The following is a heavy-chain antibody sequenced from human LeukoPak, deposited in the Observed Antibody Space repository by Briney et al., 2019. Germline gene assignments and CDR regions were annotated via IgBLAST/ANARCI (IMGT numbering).Heavy chain of an antibody. CDR2: INSDGSTT. J-gene: IGHJ4*02. CDR1: GYTFSTYW. V-gene: IGHV3-74*01. Sequence: GGSLRLSYAASGYTFSTYWMHWVRQAPGKGLVWVSRINSDGSTTSYADSVKGRFTISRDNAKNTLYLHMNSLRAEDTAVYYCARDLRGIGDETAYWGQGTLVTVSS. D-gene: IGHD3-16*01. CDR3: ARDLRGIGDETAY.